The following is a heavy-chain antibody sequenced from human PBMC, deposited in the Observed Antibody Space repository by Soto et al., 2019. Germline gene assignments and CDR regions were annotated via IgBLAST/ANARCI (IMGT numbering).Heavy chain of an antibody. Sequence: EVQLVESGGGLVQPGGSLRLSCAASGFTFSDHYMDWVRQAPGKGLEWVGRIRKKVNSYTTEYAASVKGRFTISRDDSQNSLYLQMNRLKTEDTAFYYCARVATAYNYDYWGQGTLVTVSS. CDR1: GFTFSDHY. J-gene: IGHJ4*02. D-gene: IGHD2-21*02. V-gene: IGHV3-72*01. CDR3: ARVATAYNYDY. CDR2: IRKKVNSYTT.